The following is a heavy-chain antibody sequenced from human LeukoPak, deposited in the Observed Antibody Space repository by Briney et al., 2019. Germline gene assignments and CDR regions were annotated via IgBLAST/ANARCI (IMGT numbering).Heavy chain of an antibody. J-gene: IGHJ4*02. CDR2: ISGSGGST. CDR3: AKDRYSGSYYLYYFDY. D-gene: IGHD1-26*01. Sequence: GGSLRLSCAASGFTFSSYAMSWVRQAPGKGLEWVSAISGSGGSTHYADSVKGRFTISRDNSKNTLYLQMNSLRAEDTAVYYCAKDRYSGSYYLYYFDYWGQGTLVTVSS. V-gene: IGHV3-23*01. CDR1: GFTFSSYA.